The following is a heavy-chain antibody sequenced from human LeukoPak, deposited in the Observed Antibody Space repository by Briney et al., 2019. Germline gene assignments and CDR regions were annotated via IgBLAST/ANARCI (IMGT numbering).Heavy chain of an antibody. CDR2: INHSGST. V-gene: IGHV4-34*01. CDR1: GGSFGAYY. CDR3: ARGGSPFDY. Sequence: SETLSLTCAVYGGSFGAYYWSWIRQPPGKGLEWIGEINHSGSTNYNPSLKSRVTISVDTSKNQFSLKLSSVTAADTAVYCCARGGSPFDYWGQGTLVTVSS. J-gene: IGHJ4*02.